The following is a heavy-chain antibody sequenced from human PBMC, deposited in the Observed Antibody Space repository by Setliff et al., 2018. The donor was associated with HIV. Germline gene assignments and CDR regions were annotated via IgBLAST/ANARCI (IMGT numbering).Heavy chain of an antibody. D-gene: IGHD6-19*01. CDR3: ARDALETFSRYNSGWFFDY. V-gene: IGHV4-34*01. Sequence: PSETLSLTCAVSGGSFRGDFWSWIRQPPEKGLEWIGEINHAGTTNYNPSLESRVTMSVDTSNNQFSLKVNSVAAADTAVYYCARDALETFSRYNSGWFFDYWGQGTLVTVSS. J-gene: IGHJ4*02. CDR1: GGSFRGDF. CDR2: INHAGTT.